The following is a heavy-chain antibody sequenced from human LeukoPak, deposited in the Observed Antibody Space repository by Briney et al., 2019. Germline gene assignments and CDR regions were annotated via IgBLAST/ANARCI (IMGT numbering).Heavy chain of an antibody. V-gene: IGHV3-66*01. CDR2: IYSGGST. Sequence: PGGSLRLSCAASGFTVSSNYMSWVRQAPGKGLEWVSVIYSGGSTYYADSVKGRFTISRDNSKNTLYLQMNSLRAEDTAVYYCARDRYSGYDFVGSFDYWGQGTLVTVSS. CDR1: GFTVSSNY. CDR3: ARDRYSGYDFVGSFDY. J-gene: IGHJ4*02. D-gene: IGHD5-12*01.